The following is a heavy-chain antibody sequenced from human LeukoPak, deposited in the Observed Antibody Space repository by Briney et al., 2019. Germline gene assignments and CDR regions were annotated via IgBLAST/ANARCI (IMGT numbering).Heavy chain of an antibody. CDR1: GFTFSSYG. D-gene: IGHD3-3*01. J-gene: IGHJ4*02. CDR3: AKPQSREGFWSGYGGSSPYYFDY. V-gene: IGHV3-33*06. CDR2: IWYDGSNK. Sequence: GGSLRLSCAASGFTFSSYGMHWVRQAPGKGLEWVAVIWYDGSNKYYADSVTGRFTISRDNSKNTLYLQMNSLRAEDTAVYYCAKPQSREGFWSGYGGSSPYYFDYWGQGTLVTVSS.